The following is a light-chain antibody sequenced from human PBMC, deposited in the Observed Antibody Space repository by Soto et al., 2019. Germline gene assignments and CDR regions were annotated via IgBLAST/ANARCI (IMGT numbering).Light chain of an antibody. CDR1: QGIGND. V-gene: IGKV1-6*01. CDR2: EAS. Sequence: AIQVTQSPSSLSASVGDRVTISCRASQGIGNDLGWYQQKPGKAPKLLLYEASTLQTGVASRFSGSGSGTDFTLTISSLQPEDFATYYCLQDYVYPWTFGQGTKVEGK. CDR3: LQDYVYPWT. J-gene: IGKJ1*01.